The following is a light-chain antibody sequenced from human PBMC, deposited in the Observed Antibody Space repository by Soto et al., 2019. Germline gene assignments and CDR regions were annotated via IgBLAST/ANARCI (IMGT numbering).Light chain of an antibody. CDR2: VAS. CDR3: QQYGSSPLT. CDR1: QSVSDSF. V-gene: IGKV3-20*01. Sequence: IVSTQTPGTLSLSPGETATLSCRASQSVSDSFLAWYQQRPGQAPRLLIYVASTRATGIPERFSGSGSGTDFTLTINRLEPEDSAVYYCQQYGSSPLTFGGGTKVDIK. J-gene: IGKJ4*01.